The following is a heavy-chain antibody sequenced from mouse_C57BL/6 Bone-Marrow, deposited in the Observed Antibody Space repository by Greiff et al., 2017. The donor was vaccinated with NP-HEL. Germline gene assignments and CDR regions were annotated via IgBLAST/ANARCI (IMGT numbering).Heavy chain of an antibody. V-gene: IGHV1-69*01. J-gene: IGHJ2*01. Sequence: QVQLQQPGAELVMPGASVKLSCKASGYTFTSYWMHWVKQRPGQGLEWIGEIDPSDSYTNYNQKFKGKSTLTVDKSSSTAYMQLSSLTSEDSAVDYCAREKDYYGSSFYFDYWGQGTTLTVSS. D-gene: IGHD1-1*01. CDR2: IDPSDSYT. CDR3: AREKDYYGSSFYFDY. CDR1: GYTFTSYW.